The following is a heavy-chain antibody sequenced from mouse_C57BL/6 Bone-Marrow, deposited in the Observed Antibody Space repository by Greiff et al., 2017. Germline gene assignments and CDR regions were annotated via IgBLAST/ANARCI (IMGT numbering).Heavy chain of an antibody. Sequence: QVQLQQPGAELVKPGASVKLSCKASGYTFTSYWMHWVKQRPGRGLEWIGRIAPNSGGTKYNEKFKSKATLTVDKPSSTAYMQLSSLTSEDSAVYYCARRSDYDYEAPLCDYWGQGTTLTVSS. CDR2: IAPNSGGT. CDR3: ARRSDYDYEAPLCDY. CDR1: GYTFTSYW. V-gene: IGHV1-72*01. D-gene: IGHD2-4*01. J-gene: IGHJ2*01.